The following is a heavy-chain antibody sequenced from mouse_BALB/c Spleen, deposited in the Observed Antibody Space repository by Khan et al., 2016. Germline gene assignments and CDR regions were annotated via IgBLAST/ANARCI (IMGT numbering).Heavy chain of an antibody. CDR3: ARRNA. CDR2: IDPANGNT. V-gene: IGHV14-3*02. J-gene: IGHJ2*01. CDR1: GFNIKDTY. Sequence: EVRRQQSGADLVKPGASVKLSFTASGFNIKDTYRHWLKQRPAQGLEWIGRIDPANGNTKYDPKFQGNATITEATSNNPSYLQRATRTSEDTAVYYCARRNAWGQGTTLTVSS.